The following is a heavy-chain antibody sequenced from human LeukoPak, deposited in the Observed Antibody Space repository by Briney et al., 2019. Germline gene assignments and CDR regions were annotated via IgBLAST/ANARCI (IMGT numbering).Heavy chain of an antibody. V-gene: IGHV3-53*01. CDR2: IYSGTI. CDR3: ARVAPPLDDYIRGSFPYYFDY. J-gene: IGHJ4*02. Sequence: GGSLRLSCTVSGFTVSSNSMSWVRQAPGKGLEWVSFIYSGTIHYSDSVKGRSTISRDNSKNTLYLHMSSLRVEDTAVFYCARVAPPLDDYIRGSFPYYFDYWGQGTPVTVSS. D-gene: IGHD3-16*01. CDR1: GFTVSSNS.